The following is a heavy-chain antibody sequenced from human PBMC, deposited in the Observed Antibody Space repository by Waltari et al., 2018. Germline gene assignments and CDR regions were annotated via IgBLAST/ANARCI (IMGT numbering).Heavy chain of an antibody. CDR3: ASSPKEGY. CDR2: IFSGGNT. J-gene: IGHJ4*02. V-gene: IGHV3-53*01. Sequence: EVQLVESGGGLIQPGGSLSVSCSASWFTVNNNYMIWVRQAPGKGLEWVSLIFSGGNTFYADSVRGRFTISRDSSKNTLYLQMNSLRTEDTAVYYCASSPKEGYWGQGTLVTVSS. CDR1: WFTVNNNY.